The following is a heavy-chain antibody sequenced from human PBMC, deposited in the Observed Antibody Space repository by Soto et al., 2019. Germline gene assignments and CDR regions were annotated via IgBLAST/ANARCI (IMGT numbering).Heavy chain of an antibody. CDR1: GFTFSTYS. CDR2: ISSRSDI. Sequence: PGGSLRLSCVGSGFTFSTYSINWVRQAPGKGLEWVSSISSRSDIYYADSVKGRFTISRDNAKNSVSLQMNSLRAEVTAVYYCAREYTAWPLDYGLDVWGQGTTVTVSS. V-gene: IGHV3-21*01. D-gene: IGHD2-2*02. J-gene: IGHJ6*02. CDR3: AREYTAWPLDYGLDV.